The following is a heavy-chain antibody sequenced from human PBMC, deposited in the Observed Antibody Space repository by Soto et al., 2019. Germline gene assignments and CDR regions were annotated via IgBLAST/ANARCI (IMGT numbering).Heavy chain of an antibody. V-gene: IGHV1-69*08. J-gene: IGHJ6*02. CDR2: IIPIFGIA. CDR3: AREDRDRETGLVPAAIDGMDV. Sequence: QVQLVQSGAEVKKPGSSVKVSCKASGGTFSRYSITWVRQAPGHGLERIGRIIPIFGIASYAQKFQGRVTITADESTSXAXMXXSSLRSDYTAVYYCAREDRDRETGLVPAAIDGMDVWGQGTTVTVSS. CDR1: GGTFSRYS. D-gene: IGHD2-2*01.